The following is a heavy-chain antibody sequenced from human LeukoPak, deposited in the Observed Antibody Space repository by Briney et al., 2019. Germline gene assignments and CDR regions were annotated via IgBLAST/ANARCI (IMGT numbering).Heavy chain of an antibody. D-gene: IGHD3-10*01. Sequence: PSETLSLTCTVSGGSVSGGSYYWSWIRQPPGKGLEWIGYIDDSGNTNYNPSLKSQVTISVDKSKNQFSLKLSFVTAADTAMYYCARSDYHNSGSHTVFDAFDIWGQGTRVTVSS. CDR3: ARSDYHNSGSHTVFDAFDI. J-gene: IGHJ3*02. CDR2: IDDSGNT. CDR1: GGSVSGGSYY. V-gene: IGHV4-61*01.